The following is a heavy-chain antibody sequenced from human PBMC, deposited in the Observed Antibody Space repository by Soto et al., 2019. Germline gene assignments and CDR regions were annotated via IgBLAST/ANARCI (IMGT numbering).Heavy chain of an antibody. CDR1: GFPFATST. CDR3: AKRDVPLTTSNAYFSAH. D-gene: IGHD3-22*01. V-gene: IGHV3-23*01. CDR2: ISVSVGST. J-gene: IGHJ4*02. Sequence: EVQLLQSGGGLVQPGGSLTLSCGVSGFPFATSTMSWVRQAPGKGLEWVSTISVSVGSTYSADSVQGRFTVSSDISDNTLFLRMTSLAASDTALYFCAKRDVPLTTSNAYFSAHWGRGVLVTSSS.